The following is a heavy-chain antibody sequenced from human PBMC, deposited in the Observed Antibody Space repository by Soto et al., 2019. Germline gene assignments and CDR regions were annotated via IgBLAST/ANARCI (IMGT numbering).Heavy chain of an antibody. Sequence: SETLSLTCTVSGGSISSYYWSWIRQPPGKGLEWIGYIYYSGSTNYNPSLKSRVTISVDTSKNQFSLKLSSVTAADTAVYYCARTLVYWYFDLWGRGTLVTVSS. J-gene: IGHJ2*01. V-gene: IGHV4-59*01. CDR1: GGSISSYY. CDR2: IYYSGST. CDR3: ARTLVYWYFDL.